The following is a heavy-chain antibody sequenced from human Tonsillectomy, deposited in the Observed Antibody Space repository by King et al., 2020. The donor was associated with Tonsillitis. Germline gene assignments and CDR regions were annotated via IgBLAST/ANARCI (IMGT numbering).Heavy chain of an antibody. J-gene: IGHJ4*02. Sequence: VQLVESGGGLFQPGGSLRLSCAASGLTFSDHYMDWVRQAPGKGLEWVGRARNKANSYTTEYAPSVKGRFTISRDDSKNSLYLQMNSLKTEDTAVYYCARGPTYYYDSSGYYWGYWGQGTLVTVSS. V-gene: IGHV3-72*01. CDR3: ARGPTYYYDSSGYYWGY. D-gene: IGHD3-22*01. CDR2: ARNKANSYTT. CDR1: GLTFSDHY.